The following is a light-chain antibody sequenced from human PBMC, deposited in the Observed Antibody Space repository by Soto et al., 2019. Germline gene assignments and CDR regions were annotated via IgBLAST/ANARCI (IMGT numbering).Light chain of an antibody. CDR3: QQYKSWPPIT. CDR1: QSLNTD. CDR2: GAS. Sequence: EILLPQPPASLSVSPGESATLSCRASQSLNTDLAWYQQKPGQAPRLLLYGASTRATGTPTRFSGSGSGTEFTLTISSLQSEDFAIYYCQQYKSWPPITFGQGTRLEI. V-gene: IGKV3-15*01. J-gene: IGKJ5*01.